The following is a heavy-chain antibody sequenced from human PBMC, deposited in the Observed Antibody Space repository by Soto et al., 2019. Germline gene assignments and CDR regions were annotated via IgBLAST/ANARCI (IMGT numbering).Heavy chain of an antibody. D-gene: IGHD3-16*01. V-gene: IGHV1-18*01. Sequence: QVQLVQSGAEVKNPGASVKVSCKASGYTFTRYGIGWARQAPGQGLEWMGWINTYNGNTNYAQNVQGRVTLTTDTSTSTAYMDLSSLRSNDTAIYYCSMVDVYVTSSPQDVWGQGTTVIVSS. CDR1: GYTFTRYG. CDR2: INTYNGNT. CDR3: SMVDVYVTSSPQDV. J-gene: IGHJ6*02.